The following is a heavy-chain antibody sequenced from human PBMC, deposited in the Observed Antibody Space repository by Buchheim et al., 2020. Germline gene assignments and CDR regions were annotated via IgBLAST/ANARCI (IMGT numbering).Heavy chain of an antibody. CDR3: AMPTSSGWLIDY. CDR1: GFTFSSYG. D-gene: IGHD6-19*01. J-gene: IGHJ4*02. V-gene: IGHV3-30*03. CDR2: ISYDGSNK. Sequence: QVQLVESGGGVVQPGRSLRLSCAASGFTFSSYGMHWVRQAPGKGLEWVAVISYDGSNKYYADSVKGRFTISRDNSKNTLYLQMNSLRAEDTAVYYCAMPTSSGWLIDYWGQGTL.